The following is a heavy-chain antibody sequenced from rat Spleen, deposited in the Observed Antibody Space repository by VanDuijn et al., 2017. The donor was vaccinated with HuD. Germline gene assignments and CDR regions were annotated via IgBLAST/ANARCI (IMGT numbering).Heavy chain of an antibody. J-gene: IGHJ2*01. CDR2: INYDGDRT. Sequence: EVQLVESGGDLVQPGRSMKLSCAASGFTFSAYGLAWVLQAPTRGLEWVASINYDGDRTYYRDSVKGRFTISRDNARSTLYLQMESLRSEDTATYYCARQMYTTDYYYGGFDYWGQGVMVTVSS. CDR1: GFTFSAYG. D-gene: IGHD1-6*01. CDR3: ARQMYTTDYYYGGFDY. V-gene: IGHV5-20*01.